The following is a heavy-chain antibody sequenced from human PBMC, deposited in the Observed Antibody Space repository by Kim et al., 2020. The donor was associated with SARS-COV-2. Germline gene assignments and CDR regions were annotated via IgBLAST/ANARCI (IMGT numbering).Heavy chain of an antibody. J-gene: IGHJ4*02. D-gene: IGHD5-18*01. V-gene: IGHV3-30*02. Sequence: SVTGRFTISRDNSKNTLYLQMNSLRAEDTAVYYCAKGRGYSYGRGYYFDYWGQGTLVTVSS. CDR3: AKGRGYSYGRGYYFDY.